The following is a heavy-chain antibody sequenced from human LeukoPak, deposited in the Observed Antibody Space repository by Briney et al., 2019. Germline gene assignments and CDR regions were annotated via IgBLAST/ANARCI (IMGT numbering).Heavy chain of an antibody. CDR2: INPNSGGS. CDR3: ARGSYTVVTAIFHDHDAFDF. D-gene: IGHD2-21*02. J-gene: IGHJ3*01. V-gene: IGHV1-2*02. CDR1: GYTFTGYY. Sequence: ASVKVSCKACGYTFTGYYFQWVRQAPGQGLEWMGWINPNSGGSSYAQKFRGRVTMTRDTSVSTAYMELSRLRSDDTAVYYCARGSYTVVTAIFHDHDAFDFWGQGTMVTVSS.